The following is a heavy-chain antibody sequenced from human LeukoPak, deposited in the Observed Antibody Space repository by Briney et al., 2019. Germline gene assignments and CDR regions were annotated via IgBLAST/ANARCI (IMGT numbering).Heavy chain of an antibody. CDR3: ARAYQRLGDLSLPDY. J-gene: IGHJ4*02. V-gene: IGHV7-4-1*02. CDR1: GYTFTNYA. CDR2: IHPSTGNP. D-gene: IGHD3-16*02. Sequence: GASVKVSCKASGYTFTNYAMNWVRQAPGQGLEWMGWIHPSTGNPTYAQGFRGRFVFSLDTSVSTTYLQITSLKAEDTAVYYCARAYQRLGDLSLPDYWDQGTLVTVSS.